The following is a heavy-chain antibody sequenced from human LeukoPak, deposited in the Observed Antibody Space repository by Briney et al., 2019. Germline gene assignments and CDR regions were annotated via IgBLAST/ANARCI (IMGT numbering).Heavy chain of an antibody. CDR1: GFTFSSYA. V-gene: IGHV3-30-3*01. CDR2: ISYDGSNK. CDR3: AILIHGSGRRLSDV. Sequence: GGSLRLSCAASGFTFSSYAMHWVRQAPGKGLEWVAVISYDGSNKYYADSVKGRFTISRDNSKNTLYLQMNSLRAEDTAVYYCAILIHGSGRRLSDVWGQGTTVTVSS. D-gene: IGHD3-10*01. J-gene: IGHJ6*02.